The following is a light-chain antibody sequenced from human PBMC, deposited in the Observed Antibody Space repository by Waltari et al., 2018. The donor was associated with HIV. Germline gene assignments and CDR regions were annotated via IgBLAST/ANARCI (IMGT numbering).Light chain of an antibody. V-gene: IGKV3-11*01. J-gene: IGKJ4*01. CDR1: QSISGA. Sequence: EVPLTQSPATLSLSPGESATLSCRASQSISGAVAWYPQKPGQAPRLLIYDASRRYTGIPVRFRGSGSGTDFTLTISSLEPEDFAIYYCQQGSGWPPAFSFGGGTRVDIK. CDR2: DAS. CDR3: QQGSGWPPAFS.